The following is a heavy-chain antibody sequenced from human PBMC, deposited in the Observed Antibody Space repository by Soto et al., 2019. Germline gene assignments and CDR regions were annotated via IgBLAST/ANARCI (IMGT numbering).Heavy chain of an antibody. D-gene: IGHD3-16*02. CDR2: ISASGGST. V-gene: IGHV3-23*04. CDR3: AKRIWGELSVGPTFDY. CDR1: GFTFSSYV. J-gene: IGHJ4*02. Sequence: EVQLVESGGGLVQPGGSLRLSCAASGFTFSSYVMSWVRQAPGKGLEWVSSISASGGSTFYADSVKGRFTISRDNSKNAVYLQMNSLRAEDTAVYYCAKRIWGELSVGPTFDYWGQGTLVTVSS.